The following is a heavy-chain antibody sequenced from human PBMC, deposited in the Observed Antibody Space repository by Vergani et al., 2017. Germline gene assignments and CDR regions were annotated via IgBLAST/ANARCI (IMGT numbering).Heavy chain of an antibody. CDR3: ARYLAHYDYVWGSYRYRHNDY. J-gene: IGHJ4*02. CDR1: GGTFSSNS. CDR2: IIPIFGTT. Sequence: QGQLAQSGAEVKKPGSSVKVSCKASGGTFSSNSISWVRQAPRQGLEWMGRIIPIFGTTSYAQKFQGRVTILADESTSTAYMELSSLRSEDTAVYYCARYLAHYDYVWGSYRYRHNDYWGQGTLVTVSS. D-gene: IGHD3-16*02. V-gene: IGHV1-69*13.